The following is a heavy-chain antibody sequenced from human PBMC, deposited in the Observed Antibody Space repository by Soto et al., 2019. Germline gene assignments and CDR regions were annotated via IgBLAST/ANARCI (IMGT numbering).Heavy chain of an antibody. V-gene: IGHV1-69*02. Sequence: QVQLVQSGAEVKKPGSSGKGSCKASADTFTSFTINWVREAPGQGLEGVGKFNPILNIGDYAQKFQGRLSITADKSTSTTFMELRSLKSEDTAVYYCSRENVILLLSGPPVDFWGQGTLVAVSS. J-gene: IGHJ4*02. CDR2: FNPILNIG. D-gene: IGHD2-15*01. CDR3: SRENVILLLSGPPVDF. CDR1: ADTFTSFT.